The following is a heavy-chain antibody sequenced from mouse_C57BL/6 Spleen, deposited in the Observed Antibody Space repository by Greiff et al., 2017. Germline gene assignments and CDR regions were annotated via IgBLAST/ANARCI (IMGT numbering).Heavy chain of an antibody. J-gene: IGHJ2*01. CDR1: GYTFTSYW. V-gene: IGHV1-64*01. Sequence: QVQLQQPGAELVKPGASVKLSCKASGYTFTSYWMHWVKQRPGQGLEWIGMIHPNSGSTNYNEKFKSKATLTVDKSSSTAYMQLSSLTSEDSAVYYCARPLYYDYDRTYFDYWGQGTTLTVSS. CDR3: ARPLYYDYDRTYFDY. CDR2: IHPNSGST. D-gene: IGHD2-4*01.